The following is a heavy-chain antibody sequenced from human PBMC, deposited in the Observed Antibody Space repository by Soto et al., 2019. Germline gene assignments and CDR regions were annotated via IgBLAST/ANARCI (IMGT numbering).Heavy chain of an antibody. CDR2: ISAYNGNT. CDR1: GYTFTSNG. J-gene: IGHJ4*02. D-gene: IGHD1-26*01. CDR3: ARGLGLYYFDY. V-gene: IGHV1-18*01. Sequence: ASVKVSCKASGYTFTSNGISWVRQAPGQGLEWMGWISAYNGNTNYAQKLQGRVTITRDTSASTAYMELSSLRSEDTAVYYCARGLGLYYFDYWGQGTLVTVSS.